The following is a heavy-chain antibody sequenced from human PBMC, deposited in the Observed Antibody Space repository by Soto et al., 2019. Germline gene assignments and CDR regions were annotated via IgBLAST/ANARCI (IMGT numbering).Heavy chain of an antibody. Sequence: PGGSLRLSCAASGFNFGPFWMHWVRQAPGKGLVWVSHINGDGNTIVYADSVRGRFTISRDNAKSTFFLQMNSLRVEDTAVYYCARDRGYPDSFDIWGQGTMVTVSS. CDR3: ARDRGYPDSFDI. J-gene: IGHJ3*02. D-gene: IGHD3-10*01. CDR2: INGDGNTI. CDR1: GFNFGPFW. V-gene: IGHV3-74*01.